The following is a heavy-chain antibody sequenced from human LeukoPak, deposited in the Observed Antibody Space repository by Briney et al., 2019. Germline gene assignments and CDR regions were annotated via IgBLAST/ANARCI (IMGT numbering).Heavy chain of an antibody. CDR3: ARGRDAFDI. CDR1: GFTFSSYS. V-gene: IGHV3-48*01. Sequence: GGSLRLSCAASGFTFSSYSMNWVRQAPGKGLEWVSYISSSSSTIYYADSVKGRFTISRDNAKSSLYLQMNSLRAEDTAVYYCARGRDAFDIWGQGTMVTVSS. J-gene: IGHJ3*02. CDR2: ISSSSSTI.